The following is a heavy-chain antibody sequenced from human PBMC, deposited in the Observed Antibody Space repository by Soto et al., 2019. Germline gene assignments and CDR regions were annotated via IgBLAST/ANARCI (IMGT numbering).Heavy chain of an antibody. Sequence: GGSLRLSCAASGFTFSGSAMHWVRQASGKGLEWVGRIRSKANSYATAYAASVKGRFTISRDDSKNTAYLQMNSLKTEDTAVYYCTRQMITFGGVIVNDAFDIWGQGTMVTVSS. CDR2: IRSKANSYAT. J-gene: IGHJ3*02. CDR3: TRQMITFGGVIVNDAFDI. CDR1: GFTFSGSA. D-gene: IGHD3-16*02. V-gene: IGHV3-73*01.